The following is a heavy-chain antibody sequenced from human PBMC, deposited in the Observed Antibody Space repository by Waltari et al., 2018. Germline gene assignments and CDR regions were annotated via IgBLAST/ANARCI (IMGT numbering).Heavy chain of an antibody. J-gene: IGHJ4*02. D-gene: IGHD2-21*02. V-gene: IGHV3-74*01. CDR1: GTSFSPYW. CDR2: LNKEGTDT. CDR3: ARDAGRGGDLDY. Sequence: EVQLVQSGGGLVEQGGSLRLSCEFPGTSFSPYWDSWVRQAPGGGLVGVSCLNKEGTDTRYADAVAARFTVSRDNAKNTLFLQMNRLRAEDTAVYYWARDAGRGGDLDYWGQGTLVTVSS.